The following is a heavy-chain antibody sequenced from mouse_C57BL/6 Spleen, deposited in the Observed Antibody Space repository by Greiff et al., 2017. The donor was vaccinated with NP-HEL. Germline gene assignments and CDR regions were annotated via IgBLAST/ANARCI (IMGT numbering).Heavy chain of an antibody. J-gene: IGHJ1*03. Sequence: EVQLQQSGAELVKPGASVKLSCTASGFNIKDYYMHWVKQRTEQGLEWIGRIDPEDGETKYAPKFQGKATITADTSSNTAYLQLSSLTSEDTAVDYCSITTVVAKYFDVWGTGTTVTVSS. V-gene: IGHV14-2*01. CDR1: GFNIKDYY. CDR3: SITTVVAKYFDV. D-gene: IGHD1-1*01. CDR2: IDPEDGET.